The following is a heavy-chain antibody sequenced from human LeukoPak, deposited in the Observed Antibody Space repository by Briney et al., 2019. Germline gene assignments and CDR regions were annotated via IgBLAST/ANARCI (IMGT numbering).Heavy chain of an antibody. CDR2: IYTSGST. V-gene: IGHV4-4*07. J-gene: IGHJ1*01. CDR1: GGSISSYY. D-gene: IGHD6-19*01. Sequence: SETLSLTCTVSGGSISSYYWSWIRQPAGKGLEWIGRIYTSGSTNYNPSLKSRVTMSVDTSKNQFSLKLSSVTAADTAVYYCASSPPYSSGWYNLEYFQHWGQGTLVTVSS. CDR3: ASSPPYSSGWYNLEYFQH.